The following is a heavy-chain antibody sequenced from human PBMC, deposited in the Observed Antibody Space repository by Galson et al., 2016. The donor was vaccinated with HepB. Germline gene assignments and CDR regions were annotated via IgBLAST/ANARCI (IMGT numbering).Heavy chain of an antibody. D-gene: IGHD2-15*01. V-gene: IGHV3-30*04. CDR2: ISYDGANK. J-gene: IGHJ4*02. CDR1: GFTFTTFA. CDR3: ARDPSFYCIGGGGSVTFDS. Sequence: SLRLSCAASGFTFTTFAMHWVRQAPGKGLEWVAVISYDGANKYYTDSVKGRFTISRDNSKSTLYLQMNSLRPEDTAVYYCARDPSFYCIGGGGSVTFDSWGQGTLVTVSS.